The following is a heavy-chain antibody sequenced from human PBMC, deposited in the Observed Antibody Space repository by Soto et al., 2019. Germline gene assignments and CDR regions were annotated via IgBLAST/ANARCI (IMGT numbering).Heavy chain of an antibody. CDR2: IYYSGIT. V-gene: IGHV4-31*03. CDR1: GDSISSGGYY. J-gene: IGHJ5*02. CDR3: ARGYSRGYLGNWFDP. Sequence: QVQLQESGPGLVKPSQTLSLTCTVSGDSISSGGYYWGWIRQHPGKGLEWIAYIYYSGITNYNPSLKSRVTKSRDTSNSQFSLALSSVTAADTAVYSCARGYSRGYLGNWFDPWGQGTLVIVSS. D-gene: IGHD3-22*01.